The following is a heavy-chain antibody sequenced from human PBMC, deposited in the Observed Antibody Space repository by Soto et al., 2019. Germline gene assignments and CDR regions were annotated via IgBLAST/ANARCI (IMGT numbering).Heavy chain of an antibody. CDR2: IWYDGSNK. CDR3: ARDQEVAVAGPFDY. CDR1: GFTFSSYG. D-gene: IGHD6-19*01. Sequence: GGSLRLSCAASGFTFSSYGMHWVRQAPGKGLEWVAVIWYDGSNKYYADSVKGRFTISRDNSKNTLYLQMNRLRAEDTAVYYCARDQEVAVAGPFDYWGKGPLVTVSS. V-gene: IGHV3-33*01. J-gene: IGHJ4*02.